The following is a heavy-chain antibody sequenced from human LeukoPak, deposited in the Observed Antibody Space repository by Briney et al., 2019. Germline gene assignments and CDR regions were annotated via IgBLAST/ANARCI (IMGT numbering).Heavy chain of an antibody. D-gene: IGHD3-10*01. CDR1: GYTFTSYY. V-gene: IGHV1-46*01. J-gene: IGHJ6*02. Sequence: ASVKVSCKASGYTFTSYYMHWVRQAPGQGLEWMGIINPSDGSTSYAQKFQGRVTMTRDTSTSTVYMELSSLRSEDTAVYYCARGAYYYGSGSYTYYYYGMDVWGQGTTVTVSS. CDR3: ARGAYYYGSGSYTYYYYGMDV. CDR2: INPSDGST.